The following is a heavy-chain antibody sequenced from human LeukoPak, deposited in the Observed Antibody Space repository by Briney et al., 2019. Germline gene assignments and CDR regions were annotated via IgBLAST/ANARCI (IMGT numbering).Heavy chain of an antibody. V-gene: IGHV4-59*01. Sequence: PSETLSLTCTVSDDSISSYYWSWIRQPPGKGLEWIGYIYSSGSTNYNPSLKSRVTMSVDTSKNQFSLKLNSVTAADTAVYYCARLRDSSGYRNNWFDPWGQGTLVTVSS. CDR3: ARLRDSSGYRNNWFDP. J-gene: IGHJ5*02. CDR1: DDSISSYY. CDR2: IYSSGST. D-gene: IGHD3-22*01.